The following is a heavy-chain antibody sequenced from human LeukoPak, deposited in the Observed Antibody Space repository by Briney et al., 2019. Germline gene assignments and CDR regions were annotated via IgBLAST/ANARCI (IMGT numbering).Heavy chain of an antibody. Sequence: GRSLRLSCAAYGFTFSSYGMHWVRQAPGKGREGVAVIWYDGSNKYYADSVKGRFTISRDNSKNTLYLQMNSLRAEDTAVYYCAREGRAYYYGSGSPFDYWGQGTLVTVSS. V-gene: IGHV3-33*01. D-gene: IGHD3-10*01. CDR2: IWYDGSNK. CDR1: GFTFSSYG. CDR3: AREGRAYYYGSGSPFDY. J-gene: IGHJ4*02.